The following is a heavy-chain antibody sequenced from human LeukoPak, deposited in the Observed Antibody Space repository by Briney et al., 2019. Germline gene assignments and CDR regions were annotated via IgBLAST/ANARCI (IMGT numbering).Heavy chain of an antibody. CDR2: IYYSGST. D-gene: IGHD6-13*01. V-gene: IGHV4-39*01. Sequence: PSETLSLTCTVSGGSISSSSYYWGWIRQPPGKGLEWIGSIYYSGSTYYSPSLKSRVTISVDTSKNQFSLRLSSVTAADTAVYYCARRVSLIAAAGSLDYWGQGTLVTVSS. CDR1: GGSISSSSYY. J-gene: IGHJ4*02. CDR3: ARRVSLIAAAGSLDY.